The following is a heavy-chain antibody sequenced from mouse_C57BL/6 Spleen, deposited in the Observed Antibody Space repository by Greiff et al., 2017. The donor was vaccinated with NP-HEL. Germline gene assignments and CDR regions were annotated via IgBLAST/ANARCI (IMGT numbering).Heavy chain of an antibody. V-gene: IGHV1-81*01. CDR1: GYTFTSYG. J-gene: IGHJ2*01. D-gene: IGHD1-1*01. Sequence: QVQLQQSGAELVRPGASVKLSCKASGYTFTSYGISWVKQRTGQGLEWIGEIYPRSGNTYYNEKFKGKATLTAEKSSSTAYMELRSLTSEDSAVYFCARSGFITTVVADFDYWGQGTTLTVSS. CDR3: ARSGFITTVVADFDY. CDR2: IYPRSGNT.